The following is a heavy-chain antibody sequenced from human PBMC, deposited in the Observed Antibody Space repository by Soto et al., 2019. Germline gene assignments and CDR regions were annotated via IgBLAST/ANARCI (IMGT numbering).Heavy chain of an antibody. D-gene: IGHD1-1*01. CDR3: ARDQLEGNWFDP. CDR1: AGSISSGGYS. V-gene: IGHV4-30-2*01. CDR2: IYHSGST. Sequence: PSETLSLTCAVSAGSISSGGYSWNWIRQPPGKGLEWIGYIYHSGSTLYNPSLKSRVTISVDKSKNQFSLKLSSVTAADTAVYYCARDQLEGNWFDPWGQGTLVTGSS. J-gene: IGHJ5*02.